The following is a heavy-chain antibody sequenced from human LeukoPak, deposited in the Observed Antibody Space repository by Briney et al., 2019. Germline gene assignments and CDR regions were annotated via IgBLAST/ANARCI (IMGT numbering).Heavy chain of an antibody. V-gene: IGHV5-51*01. CDR1: GYSFTNYW. J-gene: IGHJ4*02. CDR3: ATIRRGLFDSSGPFDY. D-gene: IGHD3-22*01. Sequence: GESLKISCKGSGYSFTNYWIGWVRQMPGKGLEWMGIIYPGDSDTRDSPSFQDQVTISADKSISTAYLHWSSLKASDTALYYCATIRRGLFDSSGPFDYWGQGTLVTVSS. CDR2: IYPGDSDT.